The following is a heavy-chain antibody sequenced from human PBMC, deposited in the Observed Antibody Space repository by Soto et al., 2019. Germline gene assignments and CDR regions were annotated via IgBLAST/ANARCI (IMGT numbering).Heavy chain of an antibody. J-gene: IGHJ6*02. Sequence: QVQLVESGGGLVKPGGSLRLSCAASGFTFSDYYMSWIRQAPGKGLEWVSYISSSSSYTNYADSVKGRFTISRDNAKNSLYLQMNSLRAEDTAVYYCARLPGTSTPTKDYYYYGMDVWGQGTTVTVSS. V-gene: IGHV3-11*06. D-gene: IGHD1-1*01. CDR1: GFTFSDYY. CDR3: ARLPGTSTPTKDYYYYGMDV. CDR2: ISSSSSYT.